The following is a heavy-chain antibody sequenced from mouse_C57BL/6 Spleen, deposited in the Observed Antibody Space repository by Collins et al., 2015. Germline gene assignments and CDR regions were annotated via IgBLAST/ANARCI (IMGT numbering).Heavy chain of an antibody. Sequence: EVQLQQSVAELVRPGASVKLSCTASGFNXKSTXMHWVKQRPEQGLEWIGRIDPANGDTKYAPKFQGKATITADTSSNTAYLQLSSLTSEDTAIYYCARLRLQPYYFDYWGQGTTLTVSS. D-gene: IGHD3-2*02. CDR2: IDPANGDT. J-gene: IGHJ2*01. CDR3: ARLRLQPYYFDY. CDR1: GFNXKSTX. V-gene: IGHV14-3*01.